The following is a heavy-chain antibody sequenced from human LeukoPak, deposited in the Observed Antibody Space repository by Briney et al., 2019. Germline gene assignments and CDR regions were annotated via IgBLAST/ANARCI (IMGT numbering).Heavy chain of an antibody. J-gene: IGHJ4*02. CDR2: INHSGST. CDR1: GGSFSGYY. V-gene: IGHV4-34*01. Sequence: SSETLSLTCAVYGGSFSGYYWSWIRQPPGKGLEWIGEINHSGSTNYNPSLKSRVTISVDTSKNQFSLKLSSVTAADTAVYYCASGHPVEGATYFDYWGQGTLVTVSS. D-gene: IGHD1-26*01. CDR3: ASGHPVEGATYFDY.